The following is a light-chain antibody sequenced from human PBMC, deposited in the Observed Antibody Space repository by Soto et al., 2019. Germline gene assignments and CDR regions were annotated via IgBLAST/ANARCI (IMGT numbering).Light chain of an antibody. CDR1: QSVSSY. V-gene: IGKV3-11*01. J-gene: IGKJ1*01. Sequence: EIVLTQSPATLSLSPGERATLSCRASQSVSSYFAWYQQKPGQAPRLLIYDASNRATCIPARFSGSGSGTDFTLTISSLEPEDFAVYYCQQRGNWPLTFGQGTKVEIK. CDR3: QQRGNWPLT. CDR2: DAS.